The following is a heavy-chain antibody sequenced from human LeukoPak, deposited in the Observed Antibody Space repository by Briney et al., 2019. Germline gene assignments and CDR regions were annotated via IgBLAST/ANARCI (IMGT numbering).Heavy chain of an antibody. J-gene: IGHJ3*02. Sequence: GGSLRLSCAASGFTVNNYDMHWVRQGTGKGLEWVSGIGPGGDTYYAASVKGRFTISREKAKNSLYLQMNSLRDGGTALYYCARVSWGSAWRSFDIWGQGTMVTVS. CDR3: ARVSWGSAWRSFDI. CDR2: IGPGGDT. V-gene: IGHV3-13*01. CDR1: GFTVNNYD. D-gene: IGHD3-10*01.